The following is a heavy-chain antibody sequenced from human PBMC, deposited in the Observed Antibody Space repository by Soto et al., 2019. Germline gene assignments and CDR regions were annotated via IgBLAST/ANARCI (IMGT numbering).Heavy chain of an antibody. V-gene: IGHV4-34*01. J-gene: IGHJ6*01. CDR3: ARGLYYYGSGSYRRLNYGMDV. D-gene: IGHD3-10*01. CDR2: INHSGST. CDR1: GDSITSSY. Sequence: TSETLSLTCAVSGDSITSSYWSWLRQPPGKGLEWIAGINHSGSTNYNPSLKSRVTISVDTSKNQFSLKLSSVTAADTAVYYCARGLYYYGSGSYRRLNYGMDVWGQGTTVTVSS.